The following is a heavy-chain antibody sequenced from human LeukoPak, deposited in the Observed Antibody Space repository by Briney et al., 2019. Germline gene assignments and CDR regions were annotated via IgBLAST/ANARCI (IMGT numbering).Heavy chain of an antibody. CDR2: MFYTGST. CDR3: ARVSVVYGMDV. V-gene: IGHV4-59*12. CDR1: GGSISSDY. J-gene: IGHJ6*02. Sequence: KASETLSLTCSVSGGSISSDYSAWIRQPPGKGLDWIGYMFYTGSTNYNPSLKSRVTISLATSKNQFSLKLSSVTAADTAVYYCARVSVVYGMDVWARGTTVTVSS.